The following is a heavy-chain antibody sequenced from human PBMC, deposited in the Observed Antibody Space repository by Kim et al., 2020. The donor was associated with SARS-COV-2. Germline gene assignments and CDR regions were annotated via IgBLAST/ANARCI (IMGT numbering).Heavy chain of an antibody. V-gene: IGHV3-30-3*01. CDR1: GFTFSSYA. Sequence: GGSLRLSCAASGFTFSSYAMHWVRQAPGKGLEWVAVISYDGSNKYYADSVKGRFTISRDNSKNTLYLQMTSLRAEDTAVYYCARAGYCSGGSCRDYYYY. D-gene: IGHD2-15*01. CDR2: ISYDGSNK. J-gene: IGHJ6*03. CDR3: ARAGYCSGGSCRDYYYY.